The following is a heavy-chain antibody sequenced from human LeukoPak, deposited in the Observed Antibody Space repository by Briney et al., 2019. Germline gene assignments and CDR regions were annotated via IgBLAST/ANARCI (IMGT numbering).Heavy chain of an antibody. Sequence: SETLSLTCTVSGGSMNNYYWTWIRQPPGKGLEWIGEINHSGSTNYNPSLKSRVTISVDTSKNQFSLKLSSVTAADTAVYYCARLTTVNFDYWGQGTLVTVSS. CDR1: GGSMNNYY. V-gene: IGHV4-34*01. J-gene: IGHJ4*02. D-gene: IGHD4-17*01. CDR2: INHSGST. CDR3: ARLTTVNFDY.